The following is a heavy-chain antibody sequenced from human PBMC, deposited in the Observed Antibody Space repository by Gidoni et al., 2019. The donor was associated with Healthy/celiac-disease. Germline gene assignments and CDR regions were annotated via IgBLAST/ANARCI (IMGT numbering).Heavy chain of an antibody. Sequence: EVQLLESGGGLVQPGGSLRLSCAASGFTFSSYAISWVRQAPGKGLEWVSAISGSGGSTYYADSVKGRFTISRDNSKNTLYLQMNSLRAEDTAVYYCAKDHPYSSSWFRSGYPTFDYWGQGTLVTVSS. D-gene: IGHD6-13*01. CDR2: ISGSGGST. CDR3: AKDHPYSSSWFRSGYPTFDY. J-gene: IGHJ4*02. V-gene: IGHV3-23*01. CDR1: GFTFSSYA.